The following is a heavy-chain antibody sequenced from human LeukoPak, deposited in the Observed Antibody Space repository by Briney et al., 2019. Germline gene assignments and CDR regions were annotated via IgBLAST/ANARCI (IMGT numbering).Heavy chain of an antibody. CDR2: ISHDESNK. CDR1: GFTFSSYG. CDR3: AEAPYYFDSSGYYPAYYFDY. D-gene: IGHD3-22*01. J-gene: IGHJ4*02. V-gene: IGHV3-30*18. Sequence: GRSLRLSCAASGFTFSSYGMHWVRQAPGKGLEWVAGISHDESNKYYVDSVKGRFTISRDDSKNTLYLDMNSLTAEDTAVYYCAEAPYYFDSSGYYPAYYFDYWGQGTLVTVSS.